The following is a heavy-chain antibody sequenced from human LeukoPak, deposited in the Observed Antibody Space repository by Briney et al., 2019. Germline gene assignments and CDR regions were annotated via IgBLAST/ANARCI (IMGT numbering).Heavy chain of an antibody. D-gene: IGHD2-15*01. CDR1: GYTFTSYD. V-gene: IGHV1-8*01. CDR3: ARGKVDPKYYYYMDV. Sequence: ASVKVSCKASGYTFTSYDINWVRQATGQGLEWMGRMNPNSGNTGYAQKFQGRVTMTRNTSISTAYMELSSLRSEDTALYYCARGKVDPKYYYYMDVWGKGTTVTVSS. CDR2: MNPNSGNT. J-gene: IGHJ6*03.